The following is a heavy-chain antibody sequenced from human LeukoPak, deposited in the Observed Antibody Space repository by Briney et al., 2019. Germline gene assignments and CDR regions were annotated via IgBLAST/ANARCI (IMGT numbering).Heavy chain of an antibody. CDR1: GFTFSSYA. CDR3: AGGYSSGWYYFDY. V-gene: IGHV3-30-3*01. CDR2: ISYDGSNI. Sequence: GGSLRLSCAASGFTFSSYAMHWVRQAPGKGLEWVAVISYDGSNIYYADSVKGRFTISRDNSKNTLYLQMNSLRAEDTAVYYCAGGYSSGWYYFDYWGQGTLVTVSS. J-gene: IGHJ4*02. D-gene: IGHD6-19*01.